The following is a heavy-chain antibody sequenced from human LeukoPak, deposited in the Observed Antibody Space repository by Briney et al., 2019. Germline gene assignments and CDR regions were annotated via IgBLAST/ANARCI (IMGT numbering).Heavy chain of an antibody. D-gene: IGHD6-13*01. Sequence: GGSLRLSCAASGFTFSSYWMHWVRQAPGKGLVWVSRINSDGSSTSYADSVKGRFTISRDNAKNTLYLQMNSLRAEDTAVYYCARDGRIAAAGIDYWGQGTLVTVSA. CDR3: ARDGRIAAAGIDY. CDR2: INSDGSST. V-gene: IGHV3-74*01. J-gene: IGHJ4*02. CDR1: GFTFSSYW.